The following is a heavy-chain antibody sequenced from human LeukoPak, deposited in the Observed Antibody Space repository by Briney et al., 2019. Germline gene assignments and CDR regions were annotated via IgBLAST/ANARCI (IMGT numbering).Heavy chain of an antibody. D-gene: IGHD3-10*01. Sequence: GGSLRLSCAASGFTFSGYSLNWVRQAPGKGLEWVSSISSGSGYIYYADSVKGRFTIPRDNAKTSLYLQMNSLRAEDTAVYYCARDGEGTSLSFFDYWGLGTLVTVSA. CDR2: ISSGSGYI. CDR1: GFTFSGYS. J-gene: IGHJ4*02. V-gene: IGHV3-21*01. CDR3: ARDGEGTSLSFFDY.